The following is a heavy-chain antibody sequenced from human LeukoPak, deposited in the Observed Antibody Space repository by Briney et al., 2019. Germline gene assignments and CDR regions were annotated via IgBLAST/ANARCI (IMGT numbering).Heavy chain of an antibody. D-gene: IGHD4-11*01. J-gene: IGHJ3*02. CDR3: ARFSNYVFDAFDI. V-gene: IGHV4-59*01. Sequence: PSETLSLTCTVSGGSISSYYWSWIRQPPGKGLEWIGYIYYSGSTNYNPSLKSRVTISVDTSKNQFSPMLSSVTAADTAVYYCARFSNYVFDAFDIWGQGTMVTVSS. CDR2: IYYSGST. CDR1: GGSISSYY.